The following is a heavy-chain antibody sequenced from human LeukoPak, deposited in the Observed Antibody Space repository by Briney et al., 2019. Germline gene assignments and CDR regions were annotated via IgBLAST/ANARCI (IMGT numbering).Heavy chain of an antibody. CDR2: ISAYNGNT. D-gene: IGHD3-16*01. J-gene: IGHJ3*02. Sequence: ASAKVSCKASGYTFTSYGISWVRQAPGQGLEWMGWISAYNGNTNYAQKLQGRVTMTTDTSTSTAYMELRSLRSDDTAVYYCARDQYDYVWGSYSLFDIWGQGTKVTVSS. CDR1: GYTFTSYG. CDR3: ARDQYDYVWGSYSLFDI. V-gene: IGHV1-18*01.